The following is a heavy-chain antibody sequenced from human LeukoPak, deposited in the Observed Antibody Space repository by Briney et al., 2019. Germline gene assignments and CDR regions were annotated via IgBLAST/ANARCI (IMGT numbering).Heavy chain of an antibody. J-gene: IGHJ4*02. D-gene: IGHD3-10*01. CDR3: AKDREYYGSGSPVWFDY. Sequence: PGGSLRLSCAASGFTFSTYAMHWVRQAPGKGLEWVAVMAYDGSNEYYADSVKGRFTISRDNSKNTLYLQMNSLRAEDTAVYYCAKDREYYGSGSPVWFDYWGQGTLVTVSS. V-gene: IGHV3-30-3*01. CDR1: GFTFSTYA. CDR2: MAYDGSNE.